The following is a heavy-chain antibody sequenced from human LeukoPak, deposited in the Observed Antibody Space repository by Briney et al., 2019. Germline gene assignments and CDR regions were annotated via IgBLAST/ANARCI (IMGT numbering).Heavy chain of an antibody. V-gene: IGHV3-23*01. CDR2: ISGSGGST. D-gene: IGHD3-16*01. Sequence: GWSLRLSCAASGFTFSSYGMSWVRQAAGKGLEWVSAISGSGGSTYYADSVKGRFTISRDNSKNTLYLQMNSLRAEDTAVYYCARGPRAALFGVVKGAFDIWGQGTVVTVSS. J-gene: IGHJ3*02. CDR1: GFTFSSYG. CDR3: ARGPRAALFGVVKGAFDI.